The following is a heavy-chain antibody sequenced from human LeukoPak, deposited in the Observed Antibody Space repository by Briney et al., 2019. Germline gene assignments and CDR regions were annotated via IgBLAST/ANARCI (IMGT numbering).Heavy chain of an antibody. Sequence: ADSVKGRFTISRDNAKNSLYLQMNSLRAEDTAVYYCARAGIGVYYYYMDVWGKGTTVTVSS. J-gene: IGHJ6*03. D-gene: IGHD3-3*01. CDR3: ARAGIGVYYYYMDV. V-gene: IGHV3-48*01.